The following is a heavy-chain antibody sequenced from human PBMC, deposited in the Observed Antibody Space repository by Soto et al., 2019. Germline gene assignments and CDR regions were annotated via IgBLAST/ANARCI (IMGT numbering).Heavy chain of an antibody. J-gene: IGHJ6*02. CDR2: IYYSGST. CDR1: GGSISSSSYY. Sequence: SETLSLTCTVSGGSISSSSYYWGWIRQPPGKGLEWIGSIYYSGSTYYNPSLKSRVTISVDTSKNQFSLKLSSVTAADTAVYYCARPDNWNPFYYYGMDVWGQGTTVTVSS. V-gene: IGHV4-39*01. D-gene: IGHD1-20*01. CDR3: ARPDNWNPFYYYGMDV.